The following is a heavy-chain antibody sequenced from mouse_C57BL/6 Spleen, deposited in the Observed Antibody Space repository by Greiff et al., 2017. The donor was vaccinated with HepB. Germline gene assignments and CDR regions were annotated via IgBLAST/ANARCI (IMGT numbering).Heavy chain of an antibody. Sequence: QVQLQQPGAELVKPGASVKLSCKASGYTFTSYWMQWVKQRPGQGLEWIGEIDPSDSYTNYNQKFKGKATLTVDTSSSTAYMQLSSLTSEDSAVYYCARSYYSNYDYARDYWGQGTSVTVSS. V-gene: IGHV1-50*01. CDR1: GYTFTSYW. D-gene: IGHD2-5*01. CDR2: IDPSDSYT. J-gene: IGHJ4*01. CDR3: ARSYYSNYDYARDY.